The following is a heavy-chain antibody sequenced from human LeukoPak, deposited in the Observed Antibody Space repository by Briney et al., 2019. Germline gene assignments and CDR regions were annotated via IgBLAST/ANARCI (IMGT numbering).Heavy chain of an antibody. CDR1: GGSISSYY. CDR2: IYYSGDT. Sequence: SETLSLTCSVSGGSISSYYWSWIRQPPGKGLEWIGYIYYSGDTNYNPSLKSRVTISVDTSQNQFSLRLNSVTAADTAVYYCARDHNYYGSDSSYFDYWGQGSLVTVSS. J-gene: IGHJ4*02. V-gene: IGHV4-59*01. D-gene: IGHD3-10*01. CDR3: ARDHNYYGSDSSYFDY.